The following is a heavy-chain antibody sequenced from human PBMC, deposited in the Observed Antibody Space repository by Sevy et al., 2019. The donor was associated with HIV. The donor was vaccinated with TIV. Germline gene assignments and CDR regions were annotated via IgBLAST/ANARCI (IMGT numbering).Heavy chain of an antibody. Sequence: SETLSLTCTVSGGSITSYSWSWIRQPAGKGLEWLGRIYSNGDSNYNPSLKSRVTMSVDTSKNLFSLQLTSVNAADTAVYFCAREGGASSAWFENWFGPWGQGTLVTVSS. V-gene: IGHV4-4*07. D-gene: IGHD6-19*01. CDR3: AREGGASSAWFENWFGP. CDR1: GGSITSYS. J-gene: IGHJ5*02. CDR2: IYSNGDS.